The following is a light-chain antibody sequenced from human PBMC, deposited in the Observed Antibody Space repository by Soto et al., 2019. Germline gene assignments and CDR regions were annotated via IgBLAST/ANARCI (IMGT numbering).Light chain of an antibody. CDR3: QQYHNWPPQYT. CDR2: GAS. CDR1: QTINSN. V-gene: IGKV3-15*01. J-gene: IGKJ2*01. Sequence: EIVMTQSPATLSVSPGERATVSCRASQTINSNLAWYQQKPGQAPRLLIHGASTRATGVPARFSGSGSGTEFILTISSLQSEDFAVYYCQQYHNWPPQYTFGQGTKLQI.